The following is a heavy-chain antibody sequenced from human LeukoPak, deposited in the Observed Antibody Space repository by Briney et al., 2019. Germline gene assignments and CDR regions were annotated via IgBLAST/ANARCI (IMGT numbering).Heavy chain of an antibody. V-gene: IGHV3-33*01. Sequence: PGKSLRLSCAASGFTFRSYGVHWVRQAPGKGLEWVAVIWYDGSNKYYAVSVKGRFTISRDNSENTLYLQMNSLRAEDTALYYCASDGIAVDRGIGYFDYWGQGTLVTVSS. J-gene: IGHJ4*02. CDR3: ASDGIAVDRGIGYFDY. D-gene: IGHD6-13*01. CDR2: IWYDGSNK. CDR1: GFTFRSYG.